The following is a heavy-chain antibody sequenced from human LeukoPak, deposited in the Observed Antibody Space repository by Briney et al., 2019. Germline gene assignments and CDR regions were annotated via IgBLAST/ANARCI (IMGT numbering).Heavy chain of an antibody. CDR1: GYTFTGYY. Sequence: ASVKVSCKASGYTFTGYYMHWVRQAPGQGLEWMGWINLNSGGTNYAQKFQGRVTMTRDTSISTAYMELSRLRSDDTAVYYCARDRRPPDAFDIWGQGTMVTVSS. CDR3: ARDRRPPDAFDI. CDR2: INLNSGGT. V-gene: IGHV1-2*02. D-gene: IGHD6-6*01. J-gene: IGHJ3*02.